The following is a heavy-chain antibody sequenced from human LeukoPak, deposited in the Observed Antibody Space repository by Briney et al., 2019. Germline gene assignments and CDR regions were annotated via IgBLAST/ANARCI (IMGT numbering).Heavy chain of an antibody. CDR3: ARESLGYCSSTSCYNAFDI. D-gene: IGHD2-2*02. J-gene: IGHJ3*02. CDR2: ISAYNGNT. Sequence: ASVKVSCKASGYTFTSYGISWVRQAPGRGLEWMGWISAYNGNTNYAQKLQGRVTMTTDTSTSTAYMELRSLRSDDTAVYYCARESLGYCSSTSCYNAFDIWGQGTMVTVSS. CDR1: GYTFTSYG. V-gene: IGHV1-18*01.